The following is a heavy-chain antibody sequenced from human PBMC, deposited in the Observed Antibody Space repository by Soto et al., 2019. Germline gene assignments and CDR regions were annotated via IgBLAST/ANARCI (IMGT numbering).Heavy chain of an antibody. J-gene: IGHJ4*02. Sequence: EVQLLESGGGWVQPGGSLRLSCVASGFTFSNYAMTWVRQAPGKGLECLSTISDSGAVTFYADSVKCRFTVSRDSSKNTLLLQMISLRPEDTALYYCAKGEWELPTYFDFWGKGTLVTVSS. D-gene: IGHD1-26*01. CDR3: AKGEWELPTYFDF. V-gene: IGHV3-23*01. CDR1: GFTFSNYA. CDR2: ISDSGAVT.